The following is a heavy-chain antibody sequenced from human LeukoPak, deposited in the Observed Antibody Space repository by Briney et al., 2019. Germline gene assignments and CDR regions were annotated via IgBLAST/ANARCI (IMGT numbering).Heavy chain of an antibody. CDR2: VNLQGST. CDR3: AREGGPYRPLDY. CDR1: CGSITSTNY. J-gene: IGHJ4*02. Sequence: TSETLSLTCGVSCGSITSTNYLTWVRQPPGKGLEWIGEVNLQGSTNYNPSLMGRVAISVDMSENHISLQLTSVTAADTAVSYCAREGGPYRPLDYSGQGTLVTVSS. V-gene: IGHV4-4*02.